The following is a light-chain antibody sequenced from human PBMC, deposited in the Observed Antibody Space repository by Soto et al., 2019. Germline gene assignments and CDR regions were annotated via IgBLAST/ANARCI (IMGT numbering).Light chain of an antibody. J-gene: IGKJ2*01. Sequence: DIVMTQSPLSLPVTLGQPASISCRSSQSLVYSDGNTYLTWFQQRPGQSPRRLIYSVSNRDSAVPDRFSGSGLGTHFTRKISKVEAEDVGLNSCGQGTRWPYTLGQGTKLEIK. CDR3: GQGTRWPYT. V-gene: IGKV2-30*01. CDR1: QSLVYSDGNTY. CDR2: SVS.